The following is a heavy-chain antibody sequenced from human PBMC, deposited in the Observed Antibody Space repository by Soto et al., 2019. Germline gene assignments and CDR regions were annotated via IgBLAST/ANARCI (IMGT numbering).Heavy chain of an antibody. CDR2: IYYSGST. J-gene: IGHJ3*02. CDR3: ARHDRNGENDAFDI. CDR1: DGSISSSSYY. Sequence: ASETLSLTCTVSDGSISSSSYYWGWFSQPQGKGLEWIGSIYYSGSTYYNPSLKSRVTISVDTSKNQFSLKLSPVTAADTAVYYCARHDRNGENDAFDIWGQGTMVT. D-gene: IGHD1-1*01. V-gene: IGHV4-39*01.